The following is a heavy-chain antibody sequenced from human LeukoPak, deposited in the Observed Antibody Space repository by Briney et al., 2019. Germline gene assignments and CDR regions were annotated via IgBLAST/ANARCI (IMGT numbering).Heavy chain of an antibody. J-gene: IGHJ4*02. V-gene: IGHV3-74*01. CDR3: ARDPPFRPFYYFDY. D-gene: IGHD6-6*01. CDR1: GFTFSNYW. CDR2: IKSDGSRT. Sequence: GGSLRLSCAASGFTFSNYWMHWVRQAPGKGLVWVSRIKSDGSRTDYADSVKGRFAISRDNAKNTLYLQMNSLRAEDTAVYYCARDPPFRPFYYFDYWGQGTLVTVSS.